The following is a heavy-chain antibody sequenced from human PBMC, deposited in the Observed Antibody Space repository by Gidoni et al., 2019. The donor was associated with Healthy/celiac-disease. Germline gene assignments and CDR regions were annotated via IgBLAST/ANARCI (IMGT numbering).Heavy chain of an antibody. J-gene: IGHJ3*02. V-gene: IGHV1-69*04. CDR2: IIPILGIA. Sequence: QVQLVQSGAEVKKPGSSVKVSCKASGGTFSSYAISRVRQAPGQGLEWMGRIIPILGIANYAQKFQGRVTITADKSTSTAYMELSSLRSEDTAVYYCATSSSWYFAFDIWGQGTMVTVSS. CDR3: ATSSSWYFAFDI. D-gene: IGHD6-13*01. CDR1: GGTFSSYA.